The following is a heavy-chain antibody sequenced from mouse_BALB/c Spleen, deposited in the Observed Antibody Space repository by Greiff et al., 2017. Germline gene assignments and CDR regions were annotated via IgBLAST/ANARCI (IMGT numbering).Heavy chain of an antibody. J-gene: IGHJ2*01. V-gene: IGHV3-1*02. D-gene: IGHD2-4*01. CDR3: ALIYYDYEGDYFDY. CDR2: IHYSGST. Sequence: DVKLVESGPSLVKPSQTLSLTCSVTGDSITSGYSWHWIRQFPGNKLEWMGYIHYSGSTNYNPSLKSRISITRDTSKNQFFLQLNSVTTEDTATYYCALIYYDYEGDYFDYWGQGTTLTVSS. CDR1: GDSITSGYS.